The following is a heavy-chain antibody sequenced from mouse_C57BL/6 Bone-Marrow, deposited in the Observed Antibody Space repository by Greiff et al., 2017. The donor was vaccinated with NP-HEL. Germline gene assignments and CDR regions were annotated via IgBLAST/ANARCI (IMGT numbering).Heavy chain of an antibody. CDR2: IDPSDSYT. Sequence: VQLQQPGAELVRPGTSVKLSCKASGYTFTSYWMHWVKQRPGQGLEWIGVIDPSDSYTNYNQKFKGKATLTVDTSSSTAYMQLSSLTSEDSAVYYCARGLGQGFAYWGQGTLVTVSA. D-gene: IGHD4-1*01. J-gene: IGHJ3*01. CDR3: ARGLGQGFAY. V-gene: IGHV1-59*01. CDR1: GYTFTSYW.